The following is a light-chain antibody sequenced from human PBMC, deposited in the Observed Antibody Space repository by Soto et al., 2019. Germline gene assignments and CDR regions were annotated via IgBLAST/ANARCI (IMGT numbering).Light chain of an antibody. J-gene: IGKJ5*01. V-gene: IGKV2-28*01. Sequence: DIVITQSPLSLPVTPGEPASISCRSSQSLLHGNGYNFLDWYLQKPGQSPQLLIYLASNRAYGVPDRFSGSGSGTEFTLKISRVEAEDVGIYYCMQALQIPSVTFGQGTRLEIK. CDR2: LAS. CDR1: QSLLHGNGYNF. CDR3: MQALQIPSVT.